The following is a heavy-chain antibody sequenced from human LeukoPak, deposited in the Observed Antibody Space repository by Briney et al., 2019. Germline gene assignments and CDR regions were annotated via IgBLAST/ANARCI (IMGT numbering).Heavy chain of an antibody. Sequence: SVKVSCRASGGTFRRYTIIWVRQAPGQGLEWMRRIVPSVDIANYAQKFQGRVTIIADKSTSTAYMDLSSLRSEDTAVYYCATIVAAATNDAFDLWGQGTMVTVSS. J-gene: IGHJ3*01. CDR2: IVPSVDIA. D-gene: IGHD1-26*01. CDR1: GGTFRRYT. CDR3: ATIVAAATNDAFDL. V-gene: IGHV1-69*02.